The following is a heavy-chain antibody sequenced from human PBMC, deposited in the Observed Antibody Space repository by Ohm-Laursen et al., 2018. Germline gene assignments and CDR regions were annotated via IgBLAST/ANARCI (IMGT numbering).Heavy chain of an antibody. J-gene: IGHJ5*02. CDR2: IYSGGST. V-gene: IGHV3-66*01. Sequence: SLRLSCAASGFTVSSNYMSWVRQAPGKGLEWVSVIYSGGSTYYADSVKGRFTISRDNSKNTLYLQMNSLKTEDTAVYYCTRDLILTGTTRSLGELWFDPWGQGTLVTVSS. CDR3: TRDLILTGTTRSLGELWFDP. D-gene: IGHD1-7*01. CDR1: GFTVSSNY.